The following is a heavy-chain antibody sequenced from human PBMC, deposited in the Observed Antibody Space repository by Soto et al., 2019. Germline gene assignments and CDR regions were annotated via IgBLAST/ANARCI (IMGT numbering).Heavy chain of an antibody. V-gene: IGHV4-39*01. D-gene: IGHD1-1*01. CDR2: IYYSGST. CDR1: GGSISSSSYY. CDR3: ASLDDNYYFDY. J-gene: IGHJ4*02. Sequence: QLQLQESGPGLVKPSETLSLTCTVSGGSISSSSYYWGWIRQPPGKGLEWIGSIYYSGSTYYNPSLKSRVSLSVDTSKSLFPLKLSSVTAADTAVYYCASLDDNYYFDYWCQGTLVTASS.